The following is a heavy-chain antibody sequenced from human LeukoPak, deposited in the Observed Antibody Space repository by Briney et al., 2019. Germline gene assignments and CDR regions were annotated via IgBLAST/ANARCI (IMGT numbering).Heavy chain of an antibody. V-gene: IGHV3-30*18. D-gene: IGHD3-10*01. CDR1: GFTFSSYG. Sequence: GGSLRLSCAASGFTFSSYGMHWVRQAPGKGLGWVAVISYDGSNKYYADSVKGRFTISRDNSKHTLYLQMNSLRAEDTAVYYCAKDSYYYGSGGEYWGQGTLVTVSS. CDR2: ISYDGSNK. J-gene: IGHJ4*02. CDR3: AKDSYYYGSGGEY.